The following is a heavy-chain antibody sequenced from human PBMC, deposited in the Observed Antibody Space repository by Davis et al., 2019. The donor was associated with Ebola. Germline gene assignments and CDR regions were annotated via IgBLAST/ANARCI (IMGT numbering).Heavy chain of an antibody. CDR3: ARHRFSWFDS. V-gene: IGHV4-59*08. CDR1: GGSISSYY. D-gene: IGHD3-3*01. J-gene: IGHJ5*01. Sequence: SETLSLTCTVSGGSISSYYWSWIRQPPGKGLEWIGYIYDSGSTNYNPSLKSRVTISIDTSKNQFSLNLSSVTAADTAVYYCARHRFSWFDSWGRGTLVTVSS. CDR2: IYDSGST.